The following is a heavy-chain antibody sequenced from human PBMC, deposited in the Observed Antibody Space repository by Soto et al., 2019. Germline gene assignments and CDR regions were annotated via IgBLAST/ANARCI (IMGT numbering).Heavy chain of an antibody. J-gene: IGHJ4*02. CDR1: GFTFSSYG. Sequence: GGSLRLSCAASGFTFSSYGMHWVRQAPGKGLEWGAVISYDGSNKYYEDSVKGRFTISRDNSKNTLYLQMNSLRAEDTAVYYCAKDPSRVAGTFDYWGQGTLVTVSS. V-gene: IGHV3-30*18. CDR2: ISYDGSNK. CDR3: AKDPSRVAGTFDY. D-gene: IGHD6-19*01.